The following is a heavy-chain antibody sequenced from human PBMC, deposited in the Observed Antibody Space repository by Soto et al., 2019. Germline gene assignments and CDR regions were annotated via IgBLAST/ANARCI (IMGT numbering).Heavy chain of an antibody. CDR2: INPNSGDT. V-gene: IGHV1-2*02. Sequence: GASVMVSFKASGYTFICYYMHWVRQAPGQVLEWIGWINPNSGDTNYAENFQGRVTMTRDTSISAAYMDLSTLRSGDTAVYYYACFYSSRRGQYVYYGMKVWGQATTVNDSS. CDR1: GYTFICYY. D-gene: IGHD6-13*01. CDR3: ACFYSSRRGQYVYYGMKV. J-gene: IGHJ6*02.